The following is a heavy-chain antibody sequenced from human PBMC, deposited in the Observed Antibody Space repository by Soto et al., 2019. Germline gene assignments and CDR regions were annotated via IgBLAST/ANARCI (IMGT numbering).Heavy chain of an antibody. V-gene: IGHV1-18*01. Sequence: ASVKVSCKTSGFTFINYGITWVRQAPGQGLEWMGWTNTYSGNTNYAQKFQGRVTMTTDTSTTTAYMELRSLTSDDTAVYYCAIAYTNYAHLDYSGQGTLVTVSS. CDR3: AIAYTNYAHLDY. J-gene: IGHJ4*02. CDR2: TNTYSGNT. CDR1: GFTFINYG. D-gene: IGHD4-4*01.